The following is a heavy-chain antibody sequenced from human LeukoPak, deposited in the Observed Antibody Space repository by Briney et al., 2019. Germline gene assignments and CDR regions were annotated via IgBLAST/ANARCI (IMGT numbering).Heavy chain of an antibody. D-gene: IGHD3-22*01. Sequence: GGSLRLSCAASGFTVSSNYMSWVRQAPGKGLEWVSVIYSGGSTYYADSVKGRFTISRDNSKNTLYLQMNSLRAEDTAVYYCAKDQGDSSGYYNYWGQGTLVTVSS. CDR3: AKDQGDSSGYYNY. V-gene: IGHV3-53*01. CDR2: IYSGGST. CDR1: GFTVSSNY. J-gene: IGHJ4*02.